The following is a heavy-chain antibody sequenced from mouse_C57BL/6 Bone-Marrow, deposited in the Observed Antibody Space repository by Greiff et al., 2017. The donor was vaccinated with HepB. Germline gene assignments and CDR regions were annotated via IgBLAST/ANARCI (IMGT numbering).Heavy chain of an antibody. CDR1: GYTFTDYY. V-gene: IGHV1-76*01. CDR3: ARWGYYDYGGSTNYFDY. CDR2: IYPGSGNT. J-gene: IGHJ2*01. D-gene: IGHD2-4*01. Sequence: QVQLQQSGAELVRPGASVKLSCKASGYTFTDYYINWVQQRPGQGLEWIARIYPGSGNTYYNEKLKGKVTLTAEKSSSTAYMQLSSLTSEDSAVYFCARWGYYDYGGSTNYFDYWGQGTTLTVSS.